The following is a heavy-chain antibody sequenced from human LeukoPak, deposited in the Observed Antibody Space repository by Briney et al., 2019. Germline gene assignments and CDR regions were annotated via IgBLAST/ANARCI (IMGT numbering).Heavy chain of an antibody. CDR2: IYSGGST. V-gene: IGHV3-66*04. J-gene: IGHJ3*02. Sequence: GGSLRLSCAASGFTVSSNYMSWVRQAPGKGLECVSVIYSGGSTYYADSVKGRFTISRDNSKNTLYLQMNSLRAEDTAVYYCARRDGYNFGGAFDIWGQGTMVTVSS. CDR3: ARRDGYNFGGAFDI. CDR1: GFTVSSNY. D-gene: IGHD5-24*01.